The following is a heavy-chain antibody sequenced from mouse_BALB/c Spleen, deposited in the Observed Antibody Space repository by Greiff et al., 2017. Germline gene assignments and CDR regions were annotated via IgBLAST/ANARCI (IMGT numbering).Heavy chain of an antibody. CDR3: ARGDYGRAWFAY. J-gene: IGHJ3*01. D-gene: IGHD2-4*01. CDR1: GYTFSSYW. CDR2: ILPGSGST. Sequence: VQLQQSGAELMKPGASVKISCKATGYTFSSYWIEWVKQRPGHGLEWIGEILPGSGSTNYNEKFKGKATFTADTSSNTAYMQLSSLTSEDSAVYYCARGDYGRAWFAYWGQGTLVTVSA. V-gene: IGHV1-9*01.